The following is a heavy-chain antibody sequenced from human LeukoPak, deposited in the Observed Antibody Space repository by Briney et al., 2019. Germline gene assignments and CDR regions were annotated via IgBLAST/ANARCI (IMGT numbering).Heavy chain of an antibody. V-gene: IGHV4-59*08. Sequence: SETLSLTCTVSGGSISYYYWSWIPHPPGKGLEWVGYVYYSGSTSYNPSLKSRVTISLDTSKHQFSLKLNSVTAADTAVYYCARHAYCGGDCFGGAFEIWGQGTMVTVSS. CDR2: VYYSGST. CDR1: GGSISYYY. CDR3: ARHAYCGGDCFGGAFEI. D-gene: IGHD2-21*02. J-gene: IGHJ3*02.